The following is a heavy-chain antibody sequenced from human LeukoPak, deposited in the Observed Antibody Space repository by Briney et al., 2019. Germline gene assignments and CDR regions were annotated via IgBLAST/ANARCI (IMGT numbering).Heavy chain of an antibody. CDR1: GGSISSGDYY. J-gene: IGHJ4*02. CDR2: TYYSGST. CDR3: ARGLGYCSSTSCYYYFDY. Sequence: SETLSLTCTVSGGSISSGDYYWSWIRQPPGKGLEWIGYTYYSGSTYYNPSLKSRVTISVDTSKNQFSLKLSSVTAADTAVYYCARGLGYCSSTSCYYYFDYWGQGTLVTVSS. D-gene: IGHD2-2*01. V-gene: IGHV4-30-4*01.